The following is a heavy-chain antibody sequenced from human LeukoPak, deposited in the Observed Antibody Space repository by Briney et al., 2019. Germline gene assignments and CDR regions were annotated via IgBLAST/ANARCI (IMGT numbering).Heavy chain of an antibody. CDR1: GYTFTSYG. D-gene: IGHD3-16*02. J-gene: IGHJ4*02. CDR3: ARDSVSMITFGGVIPRPFDY. CDR2: ISAYNGNT. Sequence: GASVKVSCKASGYTFTSYGISWVRQAPGQGLEWMGWISAYNGNTNYAQKLQGRVTMTTDTSTSTAYMELRSLRSDDTAVYYCARDSVSMITFGGVIPRPFDYWGQGTLVTVS. V-gene: IGHV1-18*01.